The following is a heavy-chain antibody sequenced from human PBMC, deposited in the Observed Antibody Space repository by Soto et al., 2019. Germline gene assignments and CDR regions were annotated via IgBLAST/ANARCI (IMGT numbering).Heavy chain of an antibody. D-gene: IGHD3-16*01. CDR2: IIPIFGTA. J-gene: IGHJ1*01. Sequence: SVKVSCKASGGTFSSYAISWVRQAPGQGLEWMGGIIPIFGTANYAQKFQGRVTITADESTSTAYMELSSLRSEDTAVYYCASPPRGSSPPVYFQHWGQGTLVTAPQ. V-gene: IGHV1-69*13. CDR1: GGTFSSYA. CDR3: ASPPRGSSPPVYFQH.